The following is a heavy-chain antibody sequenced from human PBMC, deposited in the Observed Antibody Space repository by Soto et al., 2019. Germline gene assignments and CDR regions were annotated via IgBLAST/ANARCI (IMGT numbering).Heavy chain of an antibody. CDR3: AKRGGACSGNRCFGGFDF. CDR2: ISGSGGST. J-gene: IGHJ4*02. CDR1: GFTFSTYA. Sequence: PGGSLRLSCAASGFTFSTYAMSWVRQAPGKGLEWVSAISGSGGSTYCADSVKGRVTISRDNSKNTLYLQMNSLRADDTAVYHCAKRGGACSGNRCFGGFDFWGQGTLVTVSS. V-gene: IGHV3-23*01. D-gene: IGHD2-15*01.